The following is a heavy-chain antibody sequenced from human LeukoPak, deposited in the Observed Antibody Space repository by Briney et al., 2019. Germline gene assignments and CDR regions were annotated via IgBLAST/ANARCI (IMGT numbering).Heavy chain of an antibody. CDR3: ARRGYSFGYSSRPEYYYYMDV. CDR1: GGSTTNNNHY. Sequence: SETLSLTCTVSGGSTTNNNHYWAWIRQPPGKVLEWIGVISHSGSTYSNPSLKSRVTMSVDMSNSHFSLRLSSVTAADTAVYFCARRGYSFGYSSRPEYYYYMDVWGKGTTVTVSS. V-gene: IGHV4-39*02. D-gene: IGHD5-18*01. J-gene: IGHJ6*03. CDR2: ISHSGST.